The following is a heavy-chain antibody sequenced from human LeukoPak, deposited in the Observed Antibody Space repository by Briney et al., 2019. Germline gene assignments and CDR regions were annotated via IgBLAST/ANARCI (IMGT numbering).Heavy chain of an antibody. Sequence: SETLSLTCTVSGYSITSGYYWGWIRQSPGKGLEWIGSIYHTGNAFYYPSLKSRVTISVDPSKNQFSLKLSSVIVADTAVYYCARDQDYYGSGSHGPDHWGQGILVTVSS. D-gene: IGHD3-10*01. J-gene: IGHJ5*02. CDR1: GYSITSGYY. CDR2: IYHTGNA. V-gene: IGHV4-38-2*02. CDR3: ARDQDYYGSGSHGPDH.